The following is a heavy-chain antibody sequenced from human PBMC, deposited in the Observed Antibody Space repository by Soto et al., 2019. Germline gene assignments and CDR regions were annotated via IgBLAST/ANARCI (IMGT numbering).Heavy chain of an antibody. Sequence: QVQLVESGGGVVQPGRSLRLSCAASGFTFSSYGMHWVRQAPGKGLEWVAVIWYDGSNKYYADSVKGRFTISRDNSKNTAYPXMNSLRAEDTAVYYCARDPDSSGYRSYYYYYGMDVWGQGTTVTVSS. V-gene: IGHV3-33*01. CDR1: GFTFSSYG. D-gene: IGHD3-22*01. J-gene: IGHJ6*02. CDR2: IWYDGSNK. CDR3: ARDPDSSGYRSYYYYYGMDV.